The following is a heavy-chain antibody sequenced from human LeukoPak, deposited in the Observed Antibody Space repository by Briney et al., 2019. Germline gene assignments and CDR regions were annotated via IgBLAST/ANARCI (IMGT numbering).Heavy chain of an antibody. CDR2: ISSDGSTT. D-gene: IGHD4-23*01. CDR3: AIVGGNSPVDY. J-gene: IGHJ4*02. CDR1: GFTFSIYC. V-gene: IGHV3-74*01. Sequence: PGGSLRLSCAASGFTFSIYCMHWVRQAPGKGLVWVSRISSDGSTTFYADAVKGRFTISRDNAKNTLYLQMNGLRAEDTAVYYCAIVGGNSPVDYWGQGTMVTVSS.